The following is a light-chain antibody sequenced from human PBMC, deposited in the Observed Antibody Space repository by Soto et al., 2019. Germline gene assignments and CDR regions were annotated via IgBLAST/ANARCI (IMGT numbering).Light chain of an antibody. J-gene: IGLJ2*01. V-gene: IGLV1-47*01. CDR1: SSNIGSNG. CDR3: AAWDDSLSGVV. CDR2: RNN. Sequence: QPVLTQPPSASGTPGQRVTISCSGSSSNIGSNGVYWYQQLPGTAPRVLIYRNNQRPSGVPDRFSGSKSGTSASLAISGLRSEDESDYYCAAWDDSLSGVVFGGGTKLTVL.